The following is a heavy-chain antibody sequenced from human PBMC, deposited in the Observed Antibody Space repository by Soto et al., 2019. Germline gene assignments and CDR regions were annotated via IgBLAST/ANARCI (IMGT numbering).Heavy chain of an antibody. V-gene: IGHV4-28*01. CDR1: GYSISSSNW. Sequence: SETLSLTCAVSGYSISSSNWWGWIRQPPGKGLEWIGYIYYSGRTYYNPSRKSRVTTSVDTSKNQFSLKLSSVTAVDTAVYYCARKNGVLDAFDIWGQGTMVTVSS. CDR3: ARKNGVLDAFDI. D-gene: IGHD4-17*01. J-gene: IGHJ3*02. CDR2: IYYSGRT.